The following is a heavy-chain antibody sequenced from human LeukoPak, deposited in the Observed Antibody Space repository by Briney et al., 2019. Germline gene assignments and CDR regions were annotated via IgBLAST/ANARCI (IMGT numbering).Heavy chain of an antibody. Sequence: GESLEISCKGSGYSFASYWIGWGRQVPGKGLEWMGIIYPTDSDTRYSPSFQGQVTISADKSISTAYLQWSSLRASDTAIYYCATVPSYSTNWPRDAFDIWRQGTMVTVSS. V-gene: IGHV5-51*01. CDR1: GYSFASYW. CDR2: IYPTDSDT. J-gene: IGHJ3*02. CDR3: ATVPSYSTNWPRDAFDI. D-gene: IGHD6-13*01.